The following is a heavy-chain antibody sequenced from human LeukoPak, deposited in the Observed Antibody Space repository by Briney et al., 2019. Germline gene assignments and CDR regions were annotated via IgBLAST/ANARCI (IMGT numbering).Heavy chain of an antibody. D-gene: IGHD2-2*01. CDR3: ARDGSTVFDY. V-gene: IGHV3-21*01. CDR2: ISSSSSYI. J-gene: IGHJ4*02. CDR1: GFTFSSYS. Sequence: GGSLRLSCAASGFTFSSYSMNWVRQAPGKGLEWVSSISSSSSYIYYADSVKGRFTISRGNAKNSLYLQMNSLRAEDTAVYYCARDGSTVFDYWGQGTLVTVSS.